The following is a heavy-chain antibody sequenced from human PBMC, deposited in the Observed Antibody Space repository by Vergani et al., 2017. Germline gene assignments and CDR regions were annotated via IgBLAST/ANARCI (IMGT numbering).Heavy chain of an antibody. V-gene: IGHV4-59*01. Sequence: QVQLQESGPGLVKPSETLSLTCADSGGSISSYYWSWIRQPPGKGLEWIGYIHYSGSTNYNASLRSRVTISVDTSKNQFSLKLSSVTAADTAVYYCARDSWGSGYDNAFDIWGQGTMVTVSS. CDR3: ARDSWGSGYDNAFDI. J-gene: IGHJ3*02. D-gene: IGHD3-22*01. CDR1: GGSISSYY. CDR2: IHYSGST.